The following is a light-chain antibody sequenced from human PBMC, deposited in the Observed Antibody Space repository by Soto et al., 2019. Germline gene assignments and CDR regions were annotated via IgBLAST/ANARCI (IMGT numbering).Light chain of an antibody. CDR3: LQDYNSLT. CDR1: QSVSSY. Sequence: EIVLTQSPATLSLSPGARATLSCRASQSVSSYLAWYQQKPGQAPRLLIYGASTRATGIPARFSGSGSGTEFPLTISSLQPEDFAFYDCLQDYNSLTFGGGTKVDIK. V-gene: IGKV3-15*01. J-gene: IGKJ4*01. CDR2: GAS.